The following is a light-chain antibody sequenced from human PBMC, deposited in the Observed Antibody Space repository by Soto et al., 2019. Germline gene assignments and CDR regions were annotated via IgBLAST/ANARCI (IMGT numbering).Light chain of an antibody. J-gene: IGKJ2*01. CDR1: QSISTY. CDR3: QHRANWPMYT. V-gene: IGKV3-11*01. CDR2: DAS. Sequence: EIVLTQSPATLSLSPGERATLSCRAGQSISTYLAWYQQKPGQPPRLLIYDASNRATGIPARFSGSGSGTDFTLTIISLEPEDFAVYYCQHRANWPMYTFGQGTKREIK.